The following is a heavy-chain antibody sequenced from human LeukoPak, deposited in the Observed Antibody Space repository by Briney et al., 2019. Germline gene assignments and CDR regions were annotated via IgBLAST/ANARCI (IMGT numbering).Heavy chain of an antibody. V-gene: IGHV4-39*01. Sequence: KPSETLSLTCTVSGGSISSSTYYWGWIRQPPGKGLEWIGSIFYSGTTYYNPSLRSRVTISVDTSNNQFALKLSSVTAANTAVYYCARHFRQLEAINYWGQGTLVTVSS. D-gene: IGHD6-6*01. CDR3: ARHFRQLEAINY. J-gene: IGHJ4*02. CDR1: GGSISSSTYY. CDR2: IFYSGTT.